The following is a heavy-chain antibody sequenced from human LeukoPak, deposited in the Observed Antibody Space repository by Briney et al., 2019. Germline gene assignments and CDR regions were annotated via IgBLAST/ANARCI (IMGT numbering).Heavy chain of an antibody. CDR3: AKRGYSDY. V-gene: IGHV3-23*01. D-gene: IGHD1-1*01. Sequence: GGSLRLSCAASGFTFSSYGMSWGRQAPGKGLEWVSAISGSGGSTYYADSVKGRCTISRDNSKNTLYLQMNSLRADDTAVYYCAKRGYSDYWGQGTLVTVSS. J-gene: IGHJ4*02. CDR2: ISGSGGST. CDR1: GFTFSSYG.